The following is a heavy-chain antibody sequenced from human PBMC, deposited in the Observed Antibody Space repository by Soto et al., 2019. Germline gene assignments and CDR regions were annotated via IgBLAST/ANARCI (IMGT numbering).Heavy chain of an antibody. CDR2: IYYSGST. CDR1: GGSISSRGYY. CDR3: ARDSRDYGMDV. D-gene: IGHD2-2*01. Sequence: LXLTFAFSGGSISSRGYYWSWIRQHPGKGLEWIGYIYYSGSTYYNPSLKSRVTISVDTSKNQFSLKLSSVTAADTAVYYCARDSRDYGMDVWGQGTKVTVYS. J-gene: IGHJ6*02. V-gene: IGHV4-31*11.